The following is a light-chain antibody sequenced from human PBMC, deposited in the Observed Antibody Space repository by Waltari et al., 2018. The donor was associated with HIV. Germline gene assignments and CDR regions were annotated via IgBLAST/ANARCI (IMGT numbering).Light chain of an antibody. CDR2: QDN. J-gene: IGLJ2*01. CDR1: ELGDKY. CDR3: QAWGSSTSGV. V-gene: IGLV3-1*01. Sequence: SYEATQPPSVAVSPGQTASITCSGYELGDKYTCWYQQKPGQSPLLVIYQDNKRPSGIPERFSGSSSGHTATLTISGTLPVDEADYYCQAWGSSTSGVFGRGTKLTVL.